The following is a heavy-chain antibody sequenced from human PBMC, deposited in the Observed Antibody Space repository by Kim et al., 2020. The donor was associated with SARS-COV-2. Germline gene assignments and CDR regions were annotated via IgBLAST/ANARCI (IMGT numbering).Heavy chain of an antibody. Sequence: ASVKVSCKASGYTFTSYAMHWVRQAPGQRLEWMGWINAGNGNTKYSQKFQGRVTITRDTSASTAYMELSSLRSEDTAVYYCASPTRIPVLLWFGQTSPGAFDIWGQGTMVTVSS. D-gene: IGHD3-10*01. J-gene: IGHJ3*02. CDR3: ASPTRIPVLLWFGQTSPGAFDI. CDR2: INAGNGNT. V-gene: IGHV1-3*01. CDR1: GYTFTSYA.